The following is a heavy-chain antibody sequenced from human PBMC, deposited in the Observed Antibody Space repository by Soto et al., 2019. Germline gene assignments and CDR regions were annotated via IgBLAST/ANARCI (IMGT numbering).Heavy chain of an antibody. J-gene: IGHJ3*02. V-gene: IGHV1-18*01. Sequence: ASVKVSCKASGYTFTSYGISWVRQAPGQGLEWMGWISAYNGNTNYAQKLQGRVTMTTDTSTSTAYMELRSLRSDDTAVYYCARARITMIVVVMPYDAFERWGQGTTVTVSS. D-gene: IGHD3-22*01. CDR2: ISAYNGNT. CDR1: GYTFTSYG. CDR3: ARARITMIVVVMPYDAFER.